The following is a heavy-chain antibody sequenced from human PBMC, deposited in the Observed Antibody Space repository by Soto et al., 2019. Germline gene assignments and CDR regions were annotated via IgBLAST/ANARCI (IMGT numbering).Heavy chain of an antibody. CDR2: LSSDGFGT. D-gene: IGHD3-16*01. CDR1: GFTLSAYW. CDR3: ARDLGGPDY. J-gene: IGHJ4*02. V-gene: IGHV3-74*03. Sequence: TGGSLRLSCAASGFTLSAYWMHWVRQAPGRGLEWVSRLSSDGFGTAYADSVKGRFHISRDNARNTLFLQMNGLRAEDTAVYYCARDLGGPDYWGRGTLV.